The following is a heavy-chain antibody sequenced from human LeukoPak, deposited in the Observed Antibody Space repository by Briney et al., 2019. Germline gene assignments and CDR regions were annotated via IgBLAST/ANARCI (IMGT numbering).Heavy chain of an antibody. J-gene: IGHJ4*02. D-gene: IGHD7-27*01. CDR3: ARELGMRKYYFDY. V-gene: IGHV4-34*01. CDR1: GGSISSYY. CDR2: INHSGST. Sequence: SETLSLTCTVSGGSISSYYWSWIRQPPGRGLEWIGEINHSGSTNYNPSLKSRVTISVDTSKNQFSLKLSSVTAADTAVYYCARELGMRKYYFDYWGQGTLVTVSS.